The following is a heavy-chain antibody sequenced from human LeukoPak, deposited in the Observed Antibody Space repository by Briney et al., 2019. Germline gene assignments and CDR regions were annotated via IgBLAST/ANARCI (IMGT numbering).Heavy chain of an antibody. J-gene: IGHJ4*02. CDR1: GAPISRFF. CDR3: VQSTGWPGFDY. V-gene: IGHV4-4*09. D-gene: IGHD6-19*01. CDR2: IYNGVPT. Sequence: SQTLSLIWPTAGAPISRFFWSWVRQPPGKGLEWIGNIYNGVPTFFNPSLKSRVSISVDTSKGQFSLQLASVTAADTAVYYCVQSTGWPGFDYWGQGILVTVSS.